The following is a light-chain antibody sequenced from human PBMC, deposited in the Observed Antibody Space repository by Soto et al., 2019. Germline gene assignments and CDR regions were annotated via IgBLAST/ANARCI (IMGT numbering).Light chain of an antibody. V-gene: IGKV3-15*01. CDR2: GAS. Sequence: MMMTQSPATLSVSPLERSTLSCRASQSVSSYLAWYQQKPGQAPRLLIYGASTRATGFPARFSGSGSGTEFTLTISSLQSEDFAVYYCQHCNNWPITFGQGTRLEIK. CDR1: QSVSSY. J-gene: IGKJ5*01. CDR3: QHCNNWPIT.